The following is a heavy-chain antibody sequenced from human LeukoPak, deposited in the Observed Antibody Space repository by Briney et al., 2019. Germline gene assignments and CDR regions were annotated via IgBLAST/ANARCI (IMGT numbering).Heavy chain of an antibody. CDR3: AREDDDFWSGYQNWFDP. Sequence: GGSLRLSCAASGFTFSSYAMTWVRQAPGKGLEWVAAISGSGSTTYSADSAKGRFTISRDNAKNSLYLQMNSLRAEDTAVYYCAREDDDFWSGYQNWFDPWGQGTLVTVSS. V-gene: IGHV3-23*01. D-gene: IGHD3-3*01. CDR2: ISGSGSTT. CDR1: GFTFSSYA. J-gene: IGHJ5*02.